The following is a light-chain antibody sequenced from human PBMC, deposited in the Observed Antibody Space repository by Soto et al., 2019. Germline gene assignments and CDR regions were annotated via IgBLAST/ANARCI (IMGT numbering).Light chain of an antibody. Sequence: EIVMTQSPAILSVSPGERATLSCRASQSVSTNLAWFQQKPGQTPRLLFNGASTRATGIPARFTGSGSGTEFILTISSLQSEDFAVYYCQQRSPWPPLTFGGGTKVDIK. CDR3: QQRSPWPPLT. J-gene: IGKJ4*01. CDR2: GAS. V-gene: IGKV3-15*01. CDR1: QSVSTN.